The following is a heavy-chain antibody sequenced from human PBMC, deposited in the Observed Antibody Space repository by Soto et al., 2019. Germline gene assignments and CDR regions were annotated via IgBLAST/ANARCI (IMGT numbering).Heavy chain of an antibody. Sequence: PGGSLRLSCAASGFTFSSYAMSWVRQAPGKGLEWVSAISGSGGSTYYADSVKGRFTISRDNSKNTLYLQMNSLRAEDTAVYYCAKALYYDILTGYSPGFDYWGQGTLVTVSS. D-gene: IGHD3-9*01. J-gene: IGHJ4*02. CDR3: AKALYYDILTGYSPGFDY. CDR2: ISGSGGST. V-gene: IGHV3-23*01. CDR1: GFTFSSYA.